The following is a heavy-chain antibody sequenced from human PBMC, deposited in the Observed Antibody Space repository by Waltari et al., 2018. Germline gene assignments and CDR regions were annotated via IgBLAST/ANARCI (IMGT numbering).Heavy chain of an antibody. CDR2: INHSGTT. CDR3: ARGGGSYCIGCYYYYMDV. V-gene: IGHV4-34*01. CDR1: GGSFSGYY. J-gene: IGHJ6*03. Sequence: QVQLQQWGAGLLKPSETLSLTCAVYGGSFSGYYWSWIRQPPGKGLEWIGEINHSGTTNSNPSLKSRVTISVDTSKNQFSLKLSSVTAADTAVYYCARGGGSYCIGCYYYYMDVWGKGTTVTISS. D-gene: IGHD1-26*01.